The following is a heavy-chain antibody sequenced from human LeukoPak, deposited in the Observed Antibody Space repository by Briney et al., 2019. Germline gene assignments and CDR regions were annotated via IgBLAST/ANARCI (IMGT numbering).Heavy chain of an antibody. V-gene: IGHV4-38-2*02. Sequence: SETLSLTCTVSGYSISSGYYWGWIRQPPGKGLEWIGGIYHSGSTYYNPSLKSRVTISVDTSKNQFSLKLSSVTAADTAVYYCAREVNIVVVVAATGWFGPWGQGTLVTVSS. CDR1: GYSISSGYY. CDR2: IYHSGST. D-gene: IGHD2-15*01. CDR3: AREVNIVVVVAATGWFGP. J-gene: IGHJ5*02.